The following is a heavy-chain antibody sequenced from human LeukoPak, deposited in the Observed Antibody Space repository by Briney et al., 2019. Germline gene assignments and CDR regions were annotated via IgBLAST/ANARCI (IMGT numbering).Heavy chain of an antibody. CDR1: GGSITSSSYF. Sequence: PSETLSLTCTVSGGSITSSSYFWGWIRQSPGKGLGWIGTIYYSGSTYYTPSLKSRVTISVDTSKNQFSLRLSPVTAADTAVYYCARQREGYYFDYWGQGTLVTVSS. V-gene: IGHV4-39*01. CDR3: ARQREGYYFDY. CDR2: IYYSGST. J-gene: IGHJ4*02.